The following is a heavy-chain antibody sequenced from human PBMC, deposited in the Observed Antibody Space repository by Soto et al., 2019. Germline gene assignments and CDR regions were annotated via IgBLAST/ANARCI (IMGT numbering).Heavy chain of an antibody. D-gene: IGHD3-10*01. CDR1: GGSXXXXX. Sequence: QVQLQESGPGLVKPSETLSLTCTVSGGSXXXXXXXWIRQPPGKGLEWIGYIYYSGSTNYNPSLXXXXTIXXXTXXXXXXXXXXSVTAADTAXXYCARRYGSFFDIWGQGTMVTVSS. V-gene: IGHV4-59*08. CDR3: ARRYGSFFDI. CDR2: IYYSGST. J-gene: IGHJ3*02.